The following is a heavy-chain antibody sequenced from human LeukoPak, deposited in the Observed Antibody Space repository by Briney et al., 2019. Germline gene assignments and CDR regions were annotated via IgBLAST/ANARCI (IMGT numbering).Heavy chain of an antibody. Sequence: PGGSLRLSCAASGFTFSSYSMNWVRQAPGKGLEWVSYISSSSSTIYYADSVKGRFTISRDNAKNSLYLQVNSLRAEDTAVYYCARGAGRPKRYSSSWYYFDYWGQGTLVIVSS. D-gene: IGHD6-13*01. CDR2: ISSSSSTI. J-gene: IGHJ4*02. CDR1: GFTFSSYS. CDR3: ARGAGRPKRYSSSWYYFDY. V-gene: IGHV3-48*04.